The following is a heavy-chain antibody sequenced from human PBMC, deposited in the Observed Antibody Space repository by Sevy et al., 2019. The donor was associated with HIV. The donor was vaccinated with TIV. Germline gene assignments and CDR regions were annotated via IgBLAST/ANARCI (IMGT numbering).Heavy chain of an antibody. D-gene: IGHD3-22*01. V-gene: IGHV4-39*01. CDR2: IYYSGST. J-gene: IGHJ3*02. CDR3: ARLTGEKYYYDSSGYPGAFDI. CDR1: GGSISSSSYY. Sequence: SETLSLTCTVSGGSISSSSYYWGWIRQPPGKGLEWIGRIYYSGSTYYNPSPKSRVTISVDTSKNQFSLKLSSVTAADTAVYYCARLTGEKYYYDSSGYPGAFDIWGQGTMVTVSS.